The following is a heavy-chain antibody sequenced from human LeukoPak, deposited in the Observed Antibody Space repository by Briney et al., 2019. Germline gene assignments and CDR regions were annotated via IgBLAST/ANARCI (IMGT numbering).Heavy chain of an antibody. CDR3: ARDNFCSGGYCYGWGY. J-gene: IGHJ4*02. CDR2: INTKTGNP. CDR1: AYTFNNYD. D-gene: IGHD2-21*01. Sequence: ASVKVSCKASAYTFNNYDINWVRQAPGQGLEWMGWINTKTGNPAYAQGFTGRFVFSLDTSVSTAYLQISSLEVDDTAIYYCARDNFCSGGYCYGWGYWGQGTLVTVSS. V-gene: IGHV7-4-1*02.